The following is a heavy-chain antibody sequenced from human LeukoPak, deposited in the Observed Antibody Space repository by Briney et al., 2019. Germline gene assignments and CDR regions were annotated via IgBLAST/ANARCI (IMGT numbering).Heavy chain of an antibody. D-gene: IGHD5-24*01. CDR3: ARVGRDGYKRFDY. V-gene: IGHV1-2*02. CDR1: GYTLTSYY. CDR2: INPNSGGT. Sequence: GASVKVSCKASGYTLTSYYMHWVRQAPGQGLEWMGWINPNSGGTNYAQKFQGRVTMTRDTSISTAYMELSRLRSDDTAVYYCARVGRDGYKRFDYWGQGTLVTVSS. J-gene: IGHJ4*02.